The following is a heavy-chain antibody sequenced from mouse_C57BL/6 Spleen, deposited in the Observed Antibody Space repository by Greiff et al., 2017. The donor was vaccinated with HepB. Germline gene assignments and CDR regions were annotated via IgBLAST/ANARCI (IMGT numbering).Heavy chain of an antibody. J-gene: IGHJ2*01. Sequence: VQLKESVAELVRPGASVKLSCTASGFNIKNTYMHWVKQRPEQGLEWIGRIDPANGNTKYAPKFQGKATITADTSSNTAYLQLSSLTSEDTAIYYCAPTFTTVVAPPFDYWGQGTTLTVSS. CDR2: IDPANGNT. CDR3: APTFTTVVAPPFDY. CDR1: GFNIKNTY. D-gene: IGHD1-1*01. V-gene: IGHV14-3*01.